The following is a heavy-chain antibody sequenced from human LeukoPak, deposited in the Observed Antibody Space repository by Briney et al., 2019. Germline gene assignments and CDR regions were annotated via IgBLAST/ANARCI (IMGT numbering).Heavy chain of an antibody. D-gene: IGHD3-22*01. V-gene: IGHV3-7*04. CDR1: GFTFSSYA. CDR2: TKQDETEK. J-gene: IGHJ4*02. CDR3: ARNRQWLLADY. Sequence: GGSLRLSCAASGFTFSSYAMHWVRQAPGKGLEWVANTKQDETEKHYADSVKGRFTISRDNAQNSLYLQMNSLRAEDTAVYFCARNRQWLLADYWGQGTVVTVSS.